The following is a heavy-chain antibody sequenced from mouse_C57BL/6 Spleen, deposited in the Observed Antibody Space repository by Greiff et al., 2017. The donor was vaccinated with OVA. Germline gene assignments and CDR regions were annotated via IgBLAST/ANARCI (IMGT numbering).Heavy chain of an antibody. V-gene: IGHV1-69*01. D-gene: IGHD2-1*01. Sequence: VKLQQPGAELVMPGASVKLSCKASGYTFTSYWMHWVQQRPGQGLEWIGEIDPSDSYTNYNQKFKGKSTLTVDKSSSTAYMQLSSLTSEDSAVYYCERRSIYYGNYYAMDYWGQGTSGTVSS. CDR1: GYTFTSYW. J-gene: IGHJ4*01. CDR3: ERRSIYYGNYYAMDY. CDR2: IDPSDSYT.